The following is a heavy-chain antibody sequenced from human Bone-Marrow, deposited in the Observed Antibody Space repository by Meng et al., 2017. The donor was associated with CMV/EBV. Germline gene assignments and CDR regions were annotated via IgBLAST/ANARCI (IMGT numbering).Heavy chain of an antibody. CDR2: INPSGGST. CDR3: ARASRRDRDFWSVYYTWEPHYYGMDV. J-gene: IGHJ6*02. V-gene: IGHV1-46*01. D-gene: IGHD3-3*01. Sequence: ASVKVSCKASGYTFTSYYMHWVRQAPGQGLEWMGIINPSGGSTSYAQKFQGRVTMTTDTSTSTAYMELRSLRSDDTAVYYCARASRRDRDFWSVYYTWEPHYYGMDVWGQGTTVTVSS. CDR1: GYTFTSYY.